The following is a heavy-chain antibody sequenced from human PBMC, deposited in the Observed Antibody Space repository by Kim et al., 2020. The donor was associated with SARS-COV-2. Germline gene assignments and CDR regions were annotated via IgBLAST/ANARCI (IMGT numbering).Heavy chain of an antibody. V-gene: IGHV1-24*01. D-gene: IGHD3-10*01. Sequence: KLQGRVTMTEDTSTDTAYMELSSLRSEDTAVYYCATGSPITIPNWFDPWGQGTLVTVSS. CDR3: ATGSPITIPNWFDP. J-gene: IGHJ5*02.